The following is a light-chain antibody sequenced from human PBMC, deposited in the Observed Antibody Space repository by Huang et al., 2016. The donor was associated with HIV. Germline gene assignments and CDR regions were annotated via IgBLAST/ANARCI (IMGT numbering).Light chain of an antibody. CDR1: RSVSTN. Sequence: EIVMTQSPATLSVSPGQRVTLSCRANRSVSTNLAWYQQRHGQAPRLLIYGSSTRAPGIPARFSGRVSGTDFSLTISSLQSEDFALYYCHQYNNWLLSFGGGTRV. V-gene: IGKV3-15*01. J-gene: IGKJ4*01. CDR3: HQYNNWLLS. CDR2: GSS.